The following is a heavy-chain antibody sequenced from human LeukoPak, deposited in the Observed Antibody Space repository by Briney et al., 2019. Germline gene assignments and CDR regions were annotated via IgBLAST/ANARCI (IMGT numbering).Heavy chain of an antibody. V-gene: IGHV3-21*01. Sequence: GGSLRLSCAASAFTFSSYSMNWVRQAPGKGLEWVSSISSSSSYIYYADSVKGRFTISRGNAKNSLYLQMNSLRAEDTAVYYCARGLGYCSSTSCTNWFDPWGQGTLVTVSS. D-gene: IGHD2-2*01. CDR1: AFTFSSYS. J-gene: IGHJ5*02. CDR2: ISSSSSYI. CDR3: ARGLGYCSSTSCTNWFDP.